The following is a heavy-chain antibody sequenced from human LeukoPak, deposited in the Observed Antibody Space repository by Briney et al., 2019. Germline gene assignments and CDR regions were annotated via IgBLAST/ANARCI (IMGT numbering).Heavy chain of an antibody. CDR3: ARVAYGANFFDY. V-gene: IGHV1-18*01. CDR2: ISAYNGNT. Sequence: ASVKVSCKASGYTFTSYGISWVRQAPGQGLEWMGWISAYNGNTNYTQNFQGRVTMTTDTSTSTAYMELRSLRSVDTALYFCARVAYGANFFDYWGQGTLVTVSS. D-gene: IGHD4/OR15-4a*01. CDR1: GYTFTSYG. J-gene: IGHJ4*02.